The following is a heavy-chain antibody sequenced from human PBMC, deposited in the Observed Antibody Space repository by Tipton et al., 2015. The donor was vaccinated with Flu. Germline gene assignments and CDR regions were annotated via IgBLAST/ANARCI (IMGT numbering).Heavy chain of an antibody. CDR3: SRDTGCHDSSGYYPDY. D-gene: IGHD3-22*01. V-gene: IGHV1-46*01. J-gene: IGHJ4*02. Sequence: QLVQSGAEVKKPGASVKVSCKAYGYTFTSYYMHWVRQAPGQGLERMGIINPSGGSTSYAQKFQGRVTMTRDTSTSTVYMELSSVRSEDTAVYYCSRDTGCHDSSGYYPDYWGEGTAVSVSS. CDR1: GYTFTSYY. CDR2: INPSGGST.